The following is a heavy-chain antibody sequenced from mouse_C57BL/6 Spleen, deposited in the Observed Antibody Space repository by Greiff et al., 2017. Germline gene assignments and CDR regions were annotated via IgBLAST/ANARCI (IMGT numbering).Heavy chain of an antibody. V-gene: IGHV5-12*01. CDR3: ARQGTSYYYGSSYGYWYFDV. D-gene: IGHD1-1*01. Sequence: EVKVVESGGGLVQPGGSLKLSCAASGFTFSDYYMYWVRQTPEKRLEWVAYISNGGGSTYYPDTVKGRFTISRDNAKNTLYLQMSRLKSEDTAMYYCARQGTSYYYGSSYGYWYFDVWGTGTTVTVSS. J-gene: IGHJ1*03. CDR1: GFTFSDYY. CDR2: ISNGGGST.